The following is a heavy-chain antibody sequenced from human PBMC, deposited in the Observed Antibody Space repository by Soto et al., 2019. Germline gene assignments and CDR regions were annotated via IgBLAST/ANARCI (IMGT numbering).Heavy chain of an antibody. V-gene: IGHV4-39*01. CDR2: IYYSGST. CDR1: GGSISSSSYY. D-gene: IGHD4-17*01. CDR3: ARGFPTVVTVDY. Sequence: QLQLQESGPGLVKPSETLSLTCTVSGGSISSSSYYWGWIRQPPGKGLEWIGSIYYSGSTYYNPYRKSRVTISVDTSKNQFSLKLSSVTAADTAVYYCARGFPTVVTVDYWGQGTLVTVSS. J-gene: IGHJ4*02.